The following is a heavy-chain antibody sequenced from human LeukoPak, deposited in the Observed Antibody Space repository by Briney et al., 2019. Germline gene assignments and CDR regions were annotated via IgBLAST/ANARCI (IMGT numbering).Heavy chain of an antibody. J-gene: IGHJ6*03. CDR1: GYTFTSYG. D-gene: IGHD3-22*01. CDR3: ARDGYYYDSSGYYSSESYYYYMDV. CDR2: ISAYNGNT. Sequence: ASVKVSCKASGYTFTSYGISWVRQAPGQGLEWMGWISAYNGNTNYAQKVQGRVTMTTDTSTSTAYMELRSLRSDDTALYYCARDGYYYDSSGYYSSESYYYYMDVWGKGTTVTISS. V-gene: IGHV1-18*01.